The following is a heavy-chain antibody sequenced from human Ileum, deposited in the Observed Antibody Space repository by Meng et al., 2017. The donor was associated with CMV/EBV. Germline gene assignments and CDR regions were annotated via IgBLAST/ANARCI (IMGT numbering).Heavy chain of an antibody. Sequence: SESLSPTRSVSCGSLIRYHCTSIRHRAEKGLEWIGGIHPTGTTDDKPSLRSRVSMSRDKSKKQFSLKLTSVTAADTAVYYCARAAARGVPVDLWGQGTLVTVSS. J-gene: IGHJ5*02. CDR1: CGSLIRYH. V-gene: IGHV4-4*07. CDR3: ARAAARGVPVDL. CDR2: IHPTGTT. D-gene: IGHD3-10*01.